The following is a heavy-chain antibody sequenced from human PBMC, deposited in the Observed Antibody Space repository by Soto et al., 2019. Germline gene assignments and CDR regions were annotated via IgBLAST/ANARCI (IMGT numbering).Heavy chain of an antibody. J-gene: IGHJ6*01. V-gene: IGHV3-9*01. CDR2: ISWNSGSI. CDR1: GFTFDDYA. Sequence: EVQLVESGGGLVQPGRSLRLSCAASGFTFDDYAMHWVRQAPGKGLEWVSGISWNSGSIGYADSVKGRFTISRDNAKNSLYLQMNSLRAEDTALYYCAKDIEDGAYSGYGHYYYYGMDVW. D-gene: IGHD5-12*01. CDR3: AKDIEDGAYSGYGHYYYYGMDV.